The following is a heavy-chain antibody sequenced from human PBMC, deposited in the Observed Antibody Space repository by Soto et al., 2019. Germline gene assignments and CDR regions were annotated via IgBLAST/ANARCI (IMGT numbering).Heavy chain of an antibody. CDR3: ARAPGYYGDFFDF. J-gene: IGHJ4*02. CDR1: GFTFSSYS. D-gene: IGHD4-17*01. CDR2: INRDGGST. Sequence: GGSLRLSCAASGFTFSSYSMNWVRQAPGKGLEWVSGINRDGGSTGYADSVKGRFTISRDNAKNSLYLQMNSLRAEDTAFYYCARAPGYYGDFFDFRGQGTLVTVPS. V-gene: IGHV3-20*04.